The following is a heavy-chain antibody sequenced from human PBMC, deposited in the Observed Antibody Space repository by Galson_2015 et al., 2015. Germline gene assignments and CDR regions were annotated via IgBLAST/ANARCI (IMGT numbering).Heavy chain of an antibody. D-gene: IGHD6-25*01. Sequence: SVKVSCKASGGTFGRHAISWVRQAPGQGLEWMGGIIPMFGTTKYAQKFQGRVTITADESTSTAYMEMSSLKSDDTAVYYCARDDRVSDSYFYMEVWGKGTTVTGSS. V-gene: IGHV1-69*13. CDR2: IIPMFGTT. CDR1: GGTFGRHA. CDR3: ARDDRVSDSYFYMEV. J-gene: IGHJ6*03.